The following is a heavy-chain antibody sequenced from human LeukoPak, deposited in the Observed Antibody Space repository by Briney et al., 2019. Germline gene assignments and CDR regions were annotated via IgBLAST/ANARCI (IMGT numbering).Heavy chain of an antibody. CDR1: GGSISSGGYY. V-gene: IGHV4-30-2*01. J-gene: IGHJ4*02. CDR2: IYHSGST. Sequence: PSQTLSLTCTVSGGSISSGGYYWSWIRQPPGKGLEWIGYIYHSGSTYYNPSLKSRVTISVDRSKNQFSLKLSSVTAADTAVYYCARDPGGATGFDYWGQGTLVTVSS. D-gene: IGHD1-26*01. CDR3: ARDPGGATGFDY.